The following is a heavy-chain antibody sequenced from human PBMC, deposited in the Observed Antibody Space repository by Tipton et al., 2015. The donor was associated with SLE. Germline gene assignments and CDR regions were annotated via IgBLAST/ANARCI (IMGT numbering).Heavy chain of an antibody. D-gene: IGHD2-15*01. J-gene: IGHJ4*02. CDR3: ASVPVVVAAEDY. V-gene: IGHV4-34*01. CDR1: GGSISSYY. Sequence: TLSLTCTVSGGSISSYYWSWIRQPPGKGLEWIGEINHSGSTNYNPSLKSRVTISVDTSKNQFSLKLSSVTAADTAVYYCASVPVVVAAEDYWGQGTLVTVSS. CDR2: INHSGST.